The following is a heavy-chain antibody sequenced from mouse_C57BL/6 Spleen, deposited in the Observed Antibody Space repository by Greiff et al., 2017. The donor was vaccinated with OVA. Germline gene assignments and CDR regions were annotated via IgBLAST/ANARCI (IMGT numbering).Heavy chain of an antibody. CDR3: ARDASPYGSSRYRDFDV. D-gene: IGHD1-1*01. CDR2: SRNKAYDYTK. J-gene: IGHJ1*03. CDR1: GFTFSDFY. V-gene: IGHV7-1*01. Sequence: EVKLVESGGGLVQSGRSLRLSCATSGFTFSDFYMEWVRQAPGKGLEWIAASRNKAYDYTKEYSATVKGRFIVSRDTYQSILYLQMKALRAEDTALYSCARDASPYGSSRYRDFDVRGTGTTVTVSS.